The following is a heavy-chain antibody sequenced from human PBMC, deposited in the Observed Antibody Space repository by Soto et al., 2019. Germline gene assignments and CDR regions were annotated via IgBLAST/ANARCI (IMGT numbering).Heavy chain of an antibody. D-gene: IGHD3-10*01. CDR3: VRPLPSGRNYGMDV. J-gene: IGHJ6*02. CDR1: GLGVRNYY. Sequence: EVRLEESGGGLIQPGGSLRLSCTAYGLGVRNYYMSWVRQAPGMGLEWVSVIYNDGTTYYADSVKSRFTHSRDTAKNTLSLQMDSLRAEDTAVYYCVRPLPSGRNYGMDVLGQRTTVTVSS. V-gene: IGHV3-53*01. CDR2: IYNDGTT.